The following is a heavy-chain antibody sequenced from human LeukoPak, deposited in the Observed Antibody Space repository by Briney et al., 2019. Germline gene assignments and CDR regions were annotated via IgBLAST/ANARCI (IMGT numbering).Heavy chain of an antibody. CDR3: ASGLYGGVFHN. CDR1: GFTFSNYA. J-gene: IGHJ4*02. V-gene: IGHV3-23*01. D-gene: IGHD4/OR15-4a*01. CDR2: ISTSSDST. Sequence: QPGGSLRLSCVMSGFTFSNYAMNWVRQAPGKGLEWVSDISTSSDSTYYIESVRGRFTISRDNSKNTLYLQMNSLRVDDTAVYYCASGLYGGVFHNWGQGTLVTVSS.